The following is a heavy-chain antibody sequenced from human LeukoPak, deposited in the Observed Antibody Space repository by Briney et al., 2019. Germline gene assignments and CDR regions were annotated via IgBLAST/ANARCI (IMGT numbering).Heavy chain of an antibody. J-gene: IGHJ4*02. CDR2: ISAYNGNT. D-gene: IGHD3-22*01. V-gene: IGHV1-18*01. CDR3: AREGYYDSSGYYYDY. CDR1: GYTCTSYG. Sequence: ASVKVSCKASGYTCTSYGISWVRQAPGQGLEWMGWISAYNGNTNYAQKLQGRVSMTTDTSTSTAYMELRSLRSDDTAVYYCAREGYYDSSGYYYDYWGQGTLVTVSS.